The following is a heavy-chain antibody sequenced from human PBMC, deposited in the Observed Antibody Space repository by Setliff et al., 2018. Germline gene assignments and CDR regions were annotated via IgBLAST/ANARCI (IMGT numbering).Heavy chain of an antibody. Sequence: GASVKVSCKTSGSTFTTYAISWMRQAPGQGLEWMGWINTNTGNPSYAQDFTGRFVFSLDTSVSTAYLQISSLKAEDTAVYYCARASRFGTIVYKGYYYMDVWGKGTTVTVSS. CDR1: GSTFTTYA. J-gene: IGHJ6*03. V-gene: IGHV7-4-1*02. D-gene: IGHD3-10*01. CDR2: INTNTGNP. CDR3: ARASRFGTIVYKGYYYMDV.